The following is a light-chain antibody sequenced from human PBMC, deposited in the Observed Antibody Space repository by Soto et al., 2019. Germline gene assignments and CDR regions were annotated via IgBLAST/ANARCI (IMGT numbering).Light chain of an antibody. CDR1: SSNIGAGYD. CDR2: GNS. V-gene: IGLV1-40*01. Sequence: QSVLTQPPSVSGAPGQRVTISCTGSSSNIGAGYDVHWYQQLPGTAPKLLIYGNSNRPSGVPDRFSGSKSGTSASLAITGLQAEDEADYYCSSYTTRGTLVFGGGTKLTVL. J-gene: IGLJ2*01. CDR3: SSYTTRGTLV.